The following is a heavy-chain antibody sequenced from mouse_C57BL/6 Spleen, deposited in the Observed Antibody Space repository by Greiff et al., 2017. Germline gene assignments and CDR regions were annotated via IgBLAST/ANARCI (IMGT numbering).Heavy chain of an antibody. J-gene: IGHJ2*01. D-gene: IGHD1-1*01. CDR1: GYAFSSSW. Sequence: VQLQQSGPELVKPGASVKISCKASGYAFSSSWMNWVKQRPGKGLEWIGRIYPGDGDTNYNGKFQGKATLTADKSSSTAYMQLSSLTSEDSAVYFCASPNYYGSSYYFDYWGQGTTLTVSS. CDR3: ASPNYYGSSYYFDY. V-gene: IGHV1-82*01. CDR2: IYPGDGDT.